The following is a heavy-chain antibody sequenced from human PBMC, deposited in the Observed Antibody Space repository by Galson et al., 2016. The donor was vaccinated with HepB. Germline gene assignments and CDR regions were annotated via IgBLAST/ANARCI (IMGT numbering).Heavy chain of an antibody. Sequence: SLRLSCAASGFSVSANSMTWVRQAPGKGLEWVSLIYTNPGTYYADSVKGRFTISRDGSKNTLYLQMNSLRAEDTAVYYCARGDDAFDVWGQGTLVTVSS. V-gene: IGHV3-53*01. CDR3: ARGDDAFDV. CDR2: IYTNPGT. J-gene: IGHJ3*01. CDR1: GFSVSANS.